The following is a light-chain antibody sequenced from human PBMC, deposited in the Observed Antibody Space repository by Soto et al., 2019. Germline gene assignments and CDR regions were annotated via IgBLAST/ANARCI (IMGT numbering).Light chain of an antibody. CDR3: QQYQKWPLT. CDR2: GVS. J-gene: IGKJ4*01. Sequence: EIVMTQSPATLSVSPGERATLSCRASESVNSNLAWYQQKPGQAPRLLIDGVSTRATGIPARFSGSGSGTEFTLTISSLQSDDFAVYSCQQYQKWPLTFGGGTKVDIK. V-gene: IGKV3-15*01. CDR1: ESVNSN.